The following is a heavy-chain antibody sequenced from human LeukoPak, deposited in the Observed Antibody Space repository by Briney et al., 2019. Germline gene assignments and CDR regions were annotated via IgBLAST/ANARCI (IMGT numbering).Heavy chain of an antibody. CDR3: AKDRSSGYYGSAFDI. CDR1: GFTFSSYG. Sequence: GGSLRLSCAASGFTFSSYGMHWVRQAPGKGLEWVAVISYDGSNKYYADSVKGRFTISRDNSKNTLYLQMNSLRAEDTAVYYCAKDRSSGYYGSAFDIWGQGTMVTVSS. D-gene: IGHD3-22*01. CDR2: ISYDGSNK. J-gene: IGHJ3*02. V-gene: IGHV3-30*18.